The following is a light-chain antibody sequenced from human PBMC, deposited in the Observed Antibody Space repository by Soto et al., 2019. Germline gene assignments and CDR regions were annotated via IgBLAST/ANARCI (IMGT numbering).Light chain of an antibody. V-gene: IGKV3-11*01. CDR3: QQRNNWPPENT. J-gene: IGKJ2*01. CDR2: DAS. Sequence: EIVLTQSPATLSLSPGERATVSCRASQSISNYLAWYQQRPGQAPRLLISDASNRASGIPARFSGSGSGTDFTLTISSLEPEDFAVYYCQQRNNWPPENTFGQGTRLEIK. CDR1: QSISNY.